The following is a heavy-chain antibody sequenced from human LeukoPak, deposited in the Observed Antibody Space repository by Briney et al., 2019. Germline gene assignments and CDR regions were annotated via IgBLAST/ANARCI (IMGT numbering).Heavy chain of an antibody. CDR1: GDTFSSYY. CDR2: INPNSGGT. V-gene: IGHV1-2*02. CDR3: ARDNSVEDTAWWFDP. D-gene: IGHD4-23*01. J-gene: IGHJ5*02. Sequence: GASVKVSCKASGDTFSSYYMHWVRQAPGQGLEWMGWINPNSGGTNYAQKFQGRVTMTRDTSISTAYMELSSLRSEDTAVYYCARDNSVEDTAWWFDPWGQGTLVTVSS.